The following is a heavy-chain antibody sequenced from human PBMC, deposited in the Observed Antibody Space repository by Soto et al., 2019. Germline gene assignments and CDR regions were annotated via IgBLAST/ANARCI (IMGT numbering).Heavy chain of an antibody. CDR2: ISSDGGDK. V-gene: IGHV3-30*18. Sequence: QVQLVESGGGVVQPGRSPRLSCAASGFTFSNFGMHWVRQAPGKGLEGVAAISSDGGDKYYSHSVKDRFTISRDNSKNTLFLQMNSLRVEDTAVYYCVKGSEVARQELDHWGQGILVTVSS. D-gene: IGHD2-15*01. J-gene: IGHJ4*02. CDR3: VKGSEVARQELDH. CDR1: GFTFSNFG.